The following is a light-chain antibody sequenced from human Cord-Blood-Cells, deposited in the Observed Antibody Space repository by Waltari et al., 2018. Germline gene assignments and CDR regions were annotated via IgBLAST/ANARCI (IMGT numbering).Light chain of an antibody. J-gene: IGKJ1*01. V-gene: IGKV3-20*01. CDR1: QSVSRSY. CDR3: QQYGSSPRT. Sequence: EIVLTQSPGTLSLSPGERATLSCRASQSVSRSYLAWYQQKPGQAPRLLIYGASSRATGIPDRFSGSGSGTDFTLTISRLEPVDFAVYYCQQYGSSPRTFGQGTKVEIK. CDR2: GAS.